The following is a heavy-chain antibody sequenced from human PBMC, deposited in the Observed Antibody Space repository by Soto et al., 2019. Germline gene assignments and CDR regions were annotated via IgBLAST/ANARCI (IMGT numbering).Heavy chain of an antibody. CDR3: ARGGYCGGDCYSLHDAFDI. Sequence: GESLKISCKGSGYSFTSYWIGWVRQMPGKGLEWMGIIYPGDSDTRYSPSLQGQVTISADKSISTAYLQWSSLKASDTAMYYCARGGYCGGDCYSLHDAFDIWGQGTMVTVSS. D-gene: IGHD2-21*01. V-gene: IGHV5-51*01. CDR2: IYPGDSDT. J-gene: IGHJ3*02. CDR1: GYSFTSYW.